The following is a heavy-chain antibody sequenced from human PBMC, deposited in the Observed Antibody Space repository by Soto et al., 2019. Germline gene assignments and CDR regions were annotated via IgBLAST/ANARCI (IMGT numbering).Heavy chain of an antibody. V-gene: IGHV3-23*01. Sequence: EVQLLESGGGLVQPGGSLRLSCAASGITISNYPMSWVRQAPGKGLDWVSGIRGSGDRTYYADSAKGRFTISKDISKKSLYLQLDSLGVEDTAVYFCVKDDGGYPSTAPHWGQGTLVTVSS. CDR2: IRGSGDRT. J-gene: IGHJ4*02. D-gene: IGHD3-22*01. CDR1: GITISNYP. CDR3: VKDDGGYPSTAPH.